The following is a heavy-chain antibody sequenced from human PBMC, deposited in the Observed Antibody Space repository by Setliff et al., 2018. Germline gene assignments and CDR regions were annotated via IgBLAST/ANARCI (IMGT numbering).Heavy chain of an antibody. V-gene: IGHV4-61*09. CDR3: ARVSGFLYIDV. D-gene: IGHD3-3*01. CDR2: IYTSWST. Sequence: ASETLSLTCTVSGGSISSRTYYWSRIRQPAGKGLEWIGHIYTSWSTVYNPSLKSRVTISLDTSKNQFSLDLSSVTAADTAVYYCARVSGFLYIDVWGNGTTVTVSS. CDR1: GGSISSRTYY. J-gene: IGHJ6*03.